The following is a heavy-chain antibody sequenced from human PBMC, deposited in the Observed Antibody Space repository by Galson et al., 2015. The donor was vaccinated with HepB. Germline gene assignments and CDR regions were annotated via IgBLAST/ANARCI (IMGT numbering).Heavy chain of an antibody. J-gene: IGHJ5*02. Sequence: SVKASCKASGGTFSSYAISWVRQAPGQGLEWMGGIIPIFGTANYAQKFQGRVTITADESTSTAYMELSSLRSEDTAVYYCARAILHGVAVAGGTFDPWGQGTLVTVSS. CDR3: ARAILHGVAVAGGTFDP. V-gene: IGHV1-69*13. CDR2: IIPIFGTA. D-gene: IGHD6-19*01. CDR1: GGTFSSYA.